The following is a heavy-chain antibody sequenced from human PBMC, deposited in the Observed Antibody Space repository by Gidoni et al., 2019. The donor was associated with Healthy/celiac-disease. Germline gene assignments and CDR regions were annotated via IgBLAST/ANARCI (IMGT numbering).Heavy chain of an antibody. CDR1: GFTFSGPA. D-gene: IGHD6-13*01. J-gene: IGHJ4*02. V-gene: IGHV3-73*01. CDR2: IRSKANSYAT. Sequence: EVQLVESGGGLVQPGGSLKLSCAASGFTFSGPAMHWVRQASGKGLGWVGRIRSKANSYATAYAASVKGRFTISRDDSKNTAYLQMNSLKTEDTAVYYCTRQDSSSWYYFDYWGQGTLVTVSS. CDR3: TRQDSSSWYYFDY.